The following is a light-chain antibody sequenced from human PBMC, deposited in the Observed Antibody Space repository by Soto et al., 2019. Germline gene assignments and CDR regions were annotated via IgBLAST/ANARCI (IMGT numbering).Light chain of an antibody. CDR3: SSYTSSSTLV. CDR1: SRDVGGYNY. V-gene: IGLV2-14*01. Sequence: QSALPQPASVSGSPGQSITISCTGTSRDVGGYNYVSWYQQHPGKAPKLMIYEVSNRPSGVSNRFSGSKSGNTASLTISGLQAEDEADYYCSSYTSSSTLVFGTGTKLTVL. CDR2: EVS. J-gene: IGLJ1*01.